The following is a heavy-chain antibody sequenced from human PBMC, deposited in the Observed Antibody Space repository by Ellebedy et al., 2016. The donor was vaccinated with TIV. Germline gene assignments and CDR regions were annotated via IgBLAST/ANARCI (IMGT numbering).Heavy chain of an antibody. CDR2: ISYDGSNK. V-gene: IGHV3-30-3*01. CDR1: GFTFSSYA. J-gene: IGHJ4*02. D-gene: IGHD4-17*01. Sequence: GGSLRLSXAASGFTFSSYAMHWVRQAPGKGLEWVAVISYDGSNKYYADSVKGRFTISRDNSKNTLYLQMNSLRAEDTAVYYCAKELDYGDYAFDYWGQGTLVTVSS. CDR3: AKELDYGDYAFDY.